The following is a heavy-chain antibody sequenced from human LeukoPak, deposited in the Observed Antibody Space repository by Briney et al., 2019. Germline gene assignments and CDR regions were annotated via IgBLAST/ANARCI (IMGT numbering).Heavy chain of an antibody. V-gene: IGHV3-23*01. J-gene: IGHJ4*02. Sequence: GRSLRLSCAASGFTFSSYAMHWVRQAPGKGLEWVSAISGSGGSTYYADSVKGRFTISRDNSKNTLYLQMNSLRAEDTAVYYCAKVVVRGVTVYYFDYWGQGTLVTVSS. CDR1: GFTFSSYA. CDR3: AKVVVRGVTVYYFDY. D-gene: IGHD3-10*01. CDR2: ISGSGGST.